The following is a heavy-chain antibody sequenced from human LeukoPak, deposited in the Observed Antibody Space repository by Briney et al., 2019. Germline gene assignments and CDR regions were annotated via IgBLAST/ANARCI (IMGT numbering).Heavy chain of an antibody. J-gene: IGHJ4*02. D-gene: IGHD3-10*01. Sequence: GGSLRLSCAASGFTFSSYAMHWVRQAPGKGLEWVAVISYDGSNKYYADSVKGRFTISRDNSKNTLYLQMNSLRAEDTAVYYCARPDRGSFDYWGQRTLVTVSS. CDR2: ISYDGSNK. V-gene: IGHV3-30-3*01. CDR1: GFTFSSYA. CDR3: ARPDRGSFDY.